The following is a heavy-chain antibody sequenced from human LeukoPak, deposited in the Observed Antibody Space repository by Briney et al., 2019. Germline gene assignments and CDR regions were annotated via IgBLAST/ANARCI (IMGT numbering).Heavy chain of an antibody. CDR1: GFTFSSPA. V-gene: IGHV3-30-3*01. CDR3: ARNPGRTLVVVTAVDY. CDR2: ISYDGSNK. Sequence: GRSLRLSCAASGFTFSSPAMHWVRQAPGKGLEWVVVISYDGSNKYYGDSAKGRFTITRDNSKNTLYVQMNSLRVEDTAVYYCARNPGRTLVVVTAVDYWGQGTLVTVSS. D-gene: IGHD2-21*02. J-gene: IGHJ4*02.